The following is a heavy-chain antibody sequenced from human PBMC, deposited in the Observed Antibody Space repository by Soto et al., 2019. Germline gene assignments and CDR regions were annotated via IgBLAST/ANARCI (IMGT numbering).Heavy chain of an antibody. CDR2: ISAYNGNT. Sequence: GASVKVSCKASGYTFSSYGISWVRRAPGQGLEWMGWISAYNGNTNYAQKLQGRVTTTTDTSTSTSYMELRSLRSEDTAVYYCARESGYPLDYWGQGTLVTVPQ. D-gene: IGHD3-22*01. V-gene: IGHV1-18*01. CDR3: ARESGYPLDY. CDR1: GYTFSSYG. J-gene: IGHJ4*02.